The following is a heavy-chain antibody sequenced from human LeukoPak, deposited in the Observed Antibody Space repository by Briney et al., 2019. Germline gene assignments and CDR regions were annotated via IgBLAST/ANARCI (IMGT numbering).Heavy chain of an antibody. CDR3: ATTKQQLVRGYFDY. J-gene: IGHJ4*02. Sequence: ASVKVSCKASGYTFTGYYMHWVRQAPGQALEWMGWINPNSGGTNYAQKFQGRVTMTRDTSISTAYMELSRLRSDDTAVYYCATTKQQLVRGYFDYWGQGTLVTVSS. V-gene: IGHV1-2*02. CDR1: GYTFTGYY. D-gene: IGHD6-13*01. CDR2: INPNSGGT.